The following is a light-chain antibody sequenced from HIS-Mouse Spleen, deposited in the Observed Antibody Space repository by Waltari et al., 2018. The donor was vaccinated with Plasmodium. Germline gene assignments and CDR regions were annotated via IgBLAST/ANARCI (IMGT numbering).Light chain of an antibody. V-gene: IGKV1-39*01. CDR1: QSISSY. CDR3: QQSHT. J-gene: IGKJ2*01. CDR2: DAS. Sequence: DIQMTQSPSSLSASVGDRVTITCRASQSISSYLNWYQQKPWKAPKLLIYDASSLQNGVPLKLSGSGYVTYFTLTISSLQPEDFATYYCQQSHTFGQGTKLEIK.